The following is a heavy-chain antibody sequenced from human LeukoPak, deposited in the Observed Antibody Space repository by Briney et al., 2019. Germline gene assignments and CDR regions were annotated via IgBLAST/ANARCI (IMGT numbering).Heavy chain of an antibody. V-gene: IGHV1-18*01. CDR1: GYTFTSYG. CDR2: ISAYNGNT. J-gene: IGHJ4*02. D-gene: IGHD3-16*01. Sequence: ASVKVSCKASGYTFTSYGISWVRQAPGQGLEWMGWISAYNGNTNYAQKLQGRVTMTTDTSTSTAYMELSSLRSEDTAVYYCARDVDLWGSIRYYFDYWGQGTLVTVSS. CDR3: ARDVDLWGSIRYYFDY.